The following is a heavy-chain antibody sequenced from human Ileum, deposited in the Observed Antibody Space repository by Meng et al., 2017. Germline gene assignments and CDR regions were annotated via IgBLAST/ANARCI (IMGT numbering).Heavy chain of an antibody. V-gene: IGHV4-34*01. CDR1: GGSFSGYH. J-gene: IGHJ4*02. CDR2: INHSGNT. D-gene: IGHD6-6*01. Sequence: VQLQPGGAGLLKPSETLLLTCAVYGGSFSGYHCSWLRQPPGKGLEWIGEINHSGNTNYNPSLKSRVTLSLDTSKNHFSLNLTSVTAADTAVYYCARGREQQLVRGFGYWGQGTLVTVSS. CDR3: ARGREQQLVRGFGY.